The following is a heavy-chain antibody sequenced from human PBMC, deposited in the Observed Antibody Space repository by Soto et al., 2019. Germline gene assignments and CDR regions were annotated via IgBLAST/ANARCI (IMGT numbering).Heavy chain of an antibody. CDR1: GCTFSSYA. CDR3: ARRRDTAMVPKNYYYYGMEV. CDR2: IIPIFGTA. D-gene: IGHD5-18*01. J-gene: IGHJ6*01. Sequence: SVKVSCKASGCTFSSYAISWVRQAPGQGLEWMGGIIPIFGTANYAQKFQGRVTITADESTSTDYMELSSLRSEDTAVYYCARRRDTAMVPKNYYYYGMEVWGQGTTVIVS. V-gene: IGHV1-69*13.